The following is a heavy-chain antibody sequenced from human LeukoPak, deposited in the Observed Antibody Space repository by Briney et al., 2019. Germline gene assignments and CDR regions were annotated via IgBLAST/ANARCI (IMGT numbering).Heavy chain of an antibody. CDR2: ISGSGGYT. V-gene: IGHV3-23*01. CDR3: AKDPTVTTYNWFDP. Sequence: PGGSLRLSCAASGFTFSSYAMSWVRQAPGKGLEWVSAISGSGGYTYYADSVKGRFTISRDNSKNTLYLQMNSLRAEDTAVYYCAKDPTVTTYNWFDPWGQGTLVTVSS. D-gene: IGHD4-17*01. J-gene: IGHJ5*02. CDR1: GFTFSSYA.